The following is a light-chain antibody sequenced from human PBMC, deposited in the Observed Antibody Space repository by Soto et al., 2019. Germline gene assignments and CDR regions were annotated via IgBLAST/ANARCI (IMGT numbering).Light chain of an antibody. Sequence: MTQSPAILSVSPGETALPSCRASQNIGIALAWYQQKPGQAPRLLSYGETVRATGIPARISGSASGTEFTLTITSPQSDDVALYYCQSYNTWPGTFGPRTKVDTK. CDR3: QSYNTWPGT. V-gene: IGKV3-15*01. CDR1: QNIGIA. CDR2: GET. J-gene: IGKJ1*01.